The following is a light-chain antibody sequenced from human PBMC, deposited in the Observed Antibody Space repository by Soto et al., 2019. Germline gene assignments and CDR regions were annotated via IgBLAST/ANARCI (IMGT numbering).Light chain of an antibody. J-gene: IGKJ1*01. V-gene: IGKV1-5*03. CDR1: QSINDW. CDR2: KAS. Sequence: DIQMTQSPSTLSASVGDRVTITCRASQSINDWVAWYQQKLGRAPKFLIYKASNLESGVPSRFSGSGSGTEFTLTISSLQPDDFATYYCQHWHGFSWTFGQGTKVEIK. CDR3: QHWHGFSWT.